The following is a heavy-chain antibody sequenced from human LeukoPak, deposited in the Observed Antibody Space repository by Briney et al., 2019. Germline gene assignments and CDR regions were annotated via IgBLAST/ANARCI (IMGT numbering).Heavy chain of an antibody. CDR3: ARTGGPNYYDSSGYYYFDY. CDR1: GGTFSSYA. J-gene: IGHJ4*02. V-gene: IGHV1-69*06. D-gene: IGHD3-22*01. Sequence: GASVKVSCKASGGTFSSYAISWVRQAPGQGLEWMGGIIPIFGTANYAQKFQGRVTITADKSTSTAYMELSSLRSEDTAVYYCARTGGPNYYDSSGYYYFDYWGQGTLVTVSS. CDR2: IIPIFGTA.